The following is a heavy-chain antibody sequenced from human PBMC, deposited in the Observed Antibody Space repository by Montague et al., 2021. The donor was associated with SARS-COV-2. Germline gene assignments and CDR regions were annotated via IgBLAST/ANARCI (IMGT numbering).Heavy chain of an antibody. V-gene: IGHV4-39*07. J-gene: IGHJ6*02. Sequence: SETLSLTCTVSGGSISSSSYYWGWIRQPPGKGLEWIGSIYYSGSTYYKPSLKSRVTISVDTSKNQFSLKLSSVTAADTAVYYCARDKAEYIVVVPAVPLAYGMDVWGQGTTVTVSS. CDR3: ARDKAEYIVVVPAVPLAYGMDV. CDR1: GGSISSSSYY. CDR2: IYYSGST. D-gene: IGHD2-2*01.